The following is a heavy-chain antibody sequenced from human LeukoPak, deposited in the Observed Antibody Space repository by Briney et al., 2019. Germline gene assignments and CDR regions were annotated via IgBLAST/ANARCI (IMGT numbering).Heavy chain of an antibody. Sequence: SETLSLTCAVYGGSFSGYYWSWIRQPPGKGLEWIGYIYHSGSTYYNPSLKSRVTISVDRSKNQFSLKLSSVTAADTAVYYCARWSYYDSSGSFRGGYFDYWGQGTLVTVSS. D-gene: IGHD3-22*01. V-gene: IGHV4-34*01. CDR1: GGSFSGYY. CDR3: ARWSYYDSSGSFRGGYFDY. J-gene: IGHJ4*02. CDR2: IYHSGST.